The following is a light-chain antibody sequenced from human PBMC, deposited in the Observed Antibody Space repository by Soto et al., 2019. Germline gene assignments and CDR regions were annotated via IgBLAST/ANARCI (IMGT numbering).Light chain of an antibody. CDR1: SSDVGSYNL. V-gene: IGLV2-23*02. J-gene: IGLJ1*01. CDR3: CSYAGSSNFYV. Sequence: QSALTQPASVSGSPGQSITISCTGTSSDVGSYNLVSWYHQHPGKAPKLMIYEVSKRSSGVSNRFSGYKSGNTASLTISGLQAEDDADYYCCSYAGSSNFYVFGTGTKVTVL. CDR2: EVS.